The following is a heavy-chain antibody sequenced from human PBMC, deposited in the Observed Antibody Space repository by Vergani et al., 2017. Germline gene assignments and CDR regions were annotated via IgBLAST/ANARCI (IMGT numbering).Heavy chain of an antibody. Sequence: QLQLQESGPGLVKPSETLSLTCTVSGSSISSSSYYWGWIRQPPGKGLEWIGSIYYSGSTYYNPSLKSRVTISVDTSKNQFSLKLSSVTAADTALYYCARHLAYCGGDCYPYYYGMDVWGQGTTVTVSS. CDR1: GSSISSSSYY. CDR2: IYYSGST. CDR3: ARHLAYCGGDCYPYYYGMDV. V-gene: IGHV4-39*01. D-gene: IGHD2-21*02. J-gene: IGHJ6*02.